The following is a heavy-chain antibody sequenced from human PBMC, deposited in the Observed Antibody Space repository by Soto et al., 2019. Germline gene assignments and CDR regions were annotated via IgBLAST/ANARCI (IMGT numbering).Heavy chain of an antibody. V-gene: IGHV3-33*01. CDR3: ARIPLHDYYGMDV. Sequence: QVQLVESGGGVVQPGRSLRLSCAASGFTFSSYGMHWVRQAPGKGLEWVAVIWYDGRNKYYADSVKGRFTISRDNSKNTLYLQMNSLRAEDTAVYYCARIPLHDYYGMDVWGQGTTVTVSS. J-gene: IGHJ6*02. CDR1: GFTFSSYG. CDR2: IWYDGRNK.